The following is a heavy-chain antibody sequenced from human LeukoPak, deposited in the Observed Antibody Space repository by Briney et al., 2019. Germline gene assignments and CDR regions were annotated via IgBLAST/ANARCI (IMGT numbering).Heavy chain of an antibody. CDR3: AREQVGGYSYGLDY. D-gene: IGHD5-18*01. J-gene: IGHJ4*02. V-gene: IGHV1-24*01. CDR2: IDHENEAE. CDR1: GYSLSELL. Sequence: ASVKVSCKVSGYSLSELLIHWVRQPPGKGLEWMAGIDHENEAEVSAQKVEGRVTMTRDTSTSTVYMELSSLRSEDTAVYYCAREQVGGYSYGLDYWGQGTLVTVSS.